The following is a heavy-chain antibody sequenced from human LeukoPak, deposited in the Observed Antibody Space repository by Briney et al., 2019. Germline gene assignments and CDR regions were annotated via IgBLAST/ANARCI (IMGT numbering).Heavy chain of an antibody. CDR3: ARVSAVGKRKSGAFDY. CDR2: IQDDGTNK. CDR1: GFTFSSCG. D-gene: IGHD2-15*01. J-gene: IGHJ4*02. V-gene: IGHV3-30*02. Sequence: GGSLRLSCAASGFTFSSCGMHWVRQAPGKGLEWVALIQDDGTNKYYADSVKGRFTISRDNSKNTLYLQMNSLRAEDTAVYYCARVSAVGKRKSGAFDYWGQGTLVTVSS.